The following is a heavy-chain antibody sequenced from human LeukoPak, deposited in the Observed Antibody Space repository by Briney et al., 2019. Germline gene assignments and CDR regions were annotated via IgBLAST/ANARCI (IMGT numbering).Heavy chain of an antibody. D-gene: IGHD2-2*01. Sequence: ASVKVSCKASGYTFTGYYMNWVRQAPGQGLEWMGWINPNSGGTNYAQKFQGRVTMTRDTSISTAYMELSRLRSDDTAVYYCARDPGKRYCSSTSCYSSDAFDIWGQGTMVTVSS. V-gene: IGHV1-2*02. CDR2: INPNSGGT. CDR3: ARDPGKRYCSSTSCYSSDAFDI. CDR1: GYTFTGYY. J-gene: IGHJ3*02.